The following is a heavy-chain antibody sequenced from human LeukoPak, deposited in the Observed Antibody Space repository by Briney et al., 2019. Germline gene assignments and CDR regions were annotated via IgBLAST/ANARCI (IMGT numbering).Heavy chain of an antibody. J-gene: IGHJ4*02. CDR2: IIESGGST. D-gene: IGHD3-3*01. CDR1: GFTFSTYA. Sequence: AGGSLRPSCAASGFTFSTYAMTWVRQAPGKGLEWVSGIIESGGSTFYADSVKGRFSISRDNSKNTLYLQMNSLRAEDTALYYCAKAQSGSGWSFFDYWGQGTLVTVSS. CDR3: AKAQSGSGWSFFDY. V-gene: IGHV3-23*01.